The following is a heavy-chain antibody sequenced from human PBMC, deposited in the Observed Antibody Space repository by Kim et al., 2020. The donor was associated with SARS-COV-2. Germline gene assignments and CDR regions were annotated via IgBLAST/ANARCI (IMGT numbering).Heavy chain of an antibody. CDR1: GFTFSSYA. Sequence: GGSLRLTCSASGFTFSSYAMHWVRQAPGKGLEYVSAISSNGGSTYYADSVKGRFTISRDNSKNTLYLQMSNLRAEDTAVYYCVKDRDPAVFDYWGQGTLVTVSS. V-gene: IGHV3-64D*09. CDR2: ISSNGGST. CDR3: VKDRDPAVFDY. J-gene: IGHJ4*02. D-gene: IGHD3-10*01.